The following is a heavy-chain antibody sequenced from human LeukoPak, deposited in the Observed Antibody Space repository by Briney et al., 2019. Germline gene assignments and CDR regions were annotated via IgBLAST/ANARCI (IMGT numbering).Heavy chain of an antibody. D-gene: IGHD2-2*01. J-gene: IGHJ5*02. Sequence: SETLSLTCTVSGGSISSYYWSWIRQPPGRGLEWIGYIYYSGSTNYNHSLKSRVTISVDTSKNQFSLKLSSVTAADTAVYYCARSHNTKNWFDPWGQGTLVTVSS. CDR2: IYYSGST. CDR3: ARSHNTKNWFDP. V-gene: IGHV4-59*12. CDR1: GGSISSYY.